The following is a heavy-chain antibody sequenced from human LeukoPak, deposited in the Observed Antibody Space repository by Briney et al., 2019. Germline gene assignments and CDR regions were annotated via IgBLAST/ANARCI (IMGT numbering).Heavy chain of an antibody. Sequence: PGGSLRLSCAASGFTFSTYGMIWVRQAPGKGPEWVSSISSISTYTHHADAVKGRFTISRDNTKNSLYLQMNSLRAEDTAVYYCARTHVPQYDFWTASIWGQGTLVAVSS. V-gene: IGHV3-21*01. D-gene: IGHD3-3*01. CDR2: ISSISTYT. CDR3: ARTHVPQYDFWTASI. CDR1: GFTFSTYG. J-gene: IGHJ4*02.